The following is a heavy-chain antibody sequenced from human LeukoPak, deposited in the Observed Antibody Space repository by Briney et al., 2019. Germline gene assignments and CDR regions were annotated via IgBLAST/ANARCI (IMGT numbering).Heavy chain of an antibody. CDR1: GFTFSSYS. Sequence: GGSLRLSCAASGFTFSSYSMNWVRQAPGKGLDCVSSISSSSSYIYYADSVKGRFTISRDNAKNSLYLQMNSLRAEDTAVYYCARSDGDYGIGAFDIWGQGTMVTVSS. CDR3: ARSDGDYGIGAFDI. CDR2: ISSSSSYI. V-gene: IGHV3-21*01. J-gene: IGHJ3*02. D-gene: IGHD4-17*01.